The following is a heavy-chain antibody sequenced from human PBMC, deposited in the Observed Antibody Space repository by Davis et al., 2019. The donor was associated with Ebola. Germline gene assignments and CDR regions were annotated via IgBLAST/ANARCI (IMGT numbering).Heavy chain of an antibody. D-gene: IGHD2-21*02. Sequence: GESLKISCKGSGYSFANYWIGWVRQMPGKGLEWMGIIYTGDSDTRYSPSFRGQVTISADKSISTAYLQWRSLKASDTAIYYCAVTCGGDCYTFDYWGQGTLVTVFS. V-gene: IGHV5-51*01. CDR2: IYTGDSDT. CDR1: GYSFANYW. J-gene: IGHJ4*02. CDR3: AVTCGGDCYTFDY.